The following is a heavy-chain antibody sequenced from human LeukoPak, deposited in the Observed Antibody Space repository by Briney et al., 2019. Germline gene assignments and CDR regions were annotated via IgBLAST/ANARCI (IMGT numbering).Heavy chain of an antibody. CDR2: ISGGGSTT. D-gene: IGHD1-26*01. CDR3: ARDSGSYLGYYYGMDV. CDR1: GFTFSSYA. J-gene: IGHJ6*02. V-gene: IGHV3-23*01. Sequence: GGSLRLSCAASGFTFSSYALSWVRQAPGKGLEWISAISGGGSTTLYADSVKGRFTISRDNSRNTLYLQMNSLRAEDTAVYYCARDSGSYLGYYYGMDVWGQGTTVTVSS.